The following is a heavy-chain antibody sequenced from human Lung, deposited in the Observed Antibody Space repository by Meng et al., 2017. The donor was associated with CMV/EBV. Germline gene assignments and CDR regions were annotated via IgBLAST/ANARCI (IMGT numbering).Heavy chain of an antibody. V-gene: IGHV3-7*01. J-gene: IGHJ4*02. CDR1: GFTFTNYW. Sequence: GGSXRLYCAASGFTFTNYWMTWVRQAPGKGLEWVGNINEAGSVKHYVDSVKGRFNMSRDNAKNSVYLQMNALRADDTAVYFCAGEYGGPDYWGQGTLVTVSS. CDR2: INEAGSVK. CDR3: AGEYGGPDY. D-gene: IGHD3-16*01.